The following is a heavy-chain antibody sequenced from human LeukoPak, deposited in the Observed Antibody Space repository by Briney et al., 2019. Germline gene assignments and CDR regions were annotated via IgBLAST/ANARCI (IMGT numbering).Heavy chain of an antibody. D-gene: IGHD2-8*01. Sequence: SETLSLTCTVSGYSISSGYYWSWIRQPPGKGLEWIGEINHSGSNNYNPSLKSRVTISVDTSKNQFSLKLSTVTAADTAVYYCARGKYCTKGVCKFDYWGQGTLVTVSS. CDR1: GYSISSGYY. J-gene: IGHJ4*02. CDR2: INHSGSN. V-gene: IGHV4-38-2*02. CDR3: ARGKYCTKGVCKFDY.